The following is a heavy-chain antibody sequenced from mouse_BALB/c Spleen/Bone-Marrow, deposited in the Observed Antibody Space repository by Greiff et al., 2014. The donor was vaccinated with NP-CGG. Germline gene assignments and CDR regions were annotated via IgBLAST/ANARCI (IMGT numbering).Heavy chain of an antibody. CDR1: GLTFSSFG. CDR3: ARDDGYYIRNAMDY. J-gene: IGHJ4*01. V-gene: IGHV5-17*02. CDR2: ISSGTSTI. Sequence: DVKLVESGGGLVQPGGSRKLSCAASGLTFSSFGMHWVRQAPERGLEWVAYISSGTSTIYYADTVKGRFTISRDNPKNTLFLQMTSLRSEDTAMYYCARDDGYYIRNAMDYWGQGTSVTVSS. D-gene: IGHD2-3*01.